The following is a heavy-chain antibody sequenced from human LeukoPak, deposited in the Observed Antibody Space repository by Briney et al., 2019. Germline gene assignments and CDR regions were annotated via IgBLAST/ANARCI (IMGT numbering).Heavy chain of an antibody. Sequence: GASVKVSCKASGYTFTGYYMHWMRQAPGQRLDWMGWINPNIGDTNYAQKFRGRVTMTRDTSISTAYMELSRLRSDDTAVYYCARDPGAQIYAGTLANDHWGQGTLVTVSS. CDR2: INPNIGDT. J-gene: IGHJ4*02. CDR1: GYTFTGYY. V-gene: IGHV1-2*02. D-gene: IGHD6-13*01. CDR3: ARDPGAQIYAGTLANDH.